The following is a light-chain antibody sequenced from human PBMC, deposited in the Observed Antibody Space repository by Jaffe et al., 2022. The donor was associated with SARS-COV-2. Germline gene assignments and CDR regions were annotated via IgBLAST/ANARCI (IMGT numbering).Light chain of an antibody. Sequence: EIVLTQFPDTLSLSPGERATFSCRASQSVSNNCLAWYQHKPGQAPRLLIYGASTRATGIPDRFSGSGSGTDFILTISRLEPEDFAVYYCQQYHYAPRSFGQGTKVEIK. CDR1: QSVSNNC. J-gene: IGKJ1*01. CDR2: GAS. V-gene: IGKV3-20*01. CDR3: QQYHYAPRS.